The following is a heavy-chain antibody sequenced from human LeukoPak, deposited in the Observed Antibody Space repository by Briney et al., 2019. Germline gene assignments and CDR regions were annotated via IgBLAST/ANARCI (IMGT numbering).Heavy chain of an antibody. D-gene: IGHD6-13*01. CDR1: GFTFDDYA. V-gene: IGHV3-9*01. CDR3: AKDGDSSSWYYFDY. J-gene: IGHJ4*02. Sequence: GGSLRLSCAASGFTFDDYAMHWVRQAPGKGLEWVSGISWNSGSIGYADSVKGRFTISRDNAKNSLYLQMNSLRAEDTALYYCAKDGDSSSWYYFDYRGQGTLVTVSS. CDR2: ISWNSGSI.